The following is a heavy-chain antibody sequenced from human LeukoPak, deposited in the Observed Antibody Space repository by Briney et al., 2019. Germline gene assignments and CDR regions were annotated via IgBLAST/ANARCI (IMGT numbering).Heavy chain of an antibody. Sequence: PGGSLRLSCAVSGFKFSSYWMNWVRQVPGKGLMWVAHINTNGDSANYADSVKGRFTISRDNAKNTLYLQMNSLRAEDAAVYYCARHLNYYLDYWGQGTLVTVSS. CDR1: GFKFSSYW. D-gene: IGHD3-10*01. CDR2: INTNGDSA. J-gene: IGHJ4*02. V-gene: IGHV3-74*01. CDR3: ARHLNYYLDY.